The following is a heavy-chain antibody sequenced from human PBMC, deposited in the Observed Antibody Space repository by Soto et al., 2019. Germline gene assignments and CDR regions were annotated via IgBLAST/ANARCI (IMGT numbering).Heavy chain of an antibody. D-gene: IGHD3-10*01. CDR3: ARGLTMLRGVMDS. CDR2: IYYTGGA. Sequence: SETLSLTCTVSGASISSGGYYWSWIRQRPGKGLEWIGYIYYTGGAYYNPSLKSRLTLSVDTAKSQFSLQLTSVTAADTAVYFCARGLTMLRGVMDSWGQGTLVTVSS. V-gene: IGHV4-31*03. CDR1: GASISSGGYY. J-gene: IGHJ4*02.